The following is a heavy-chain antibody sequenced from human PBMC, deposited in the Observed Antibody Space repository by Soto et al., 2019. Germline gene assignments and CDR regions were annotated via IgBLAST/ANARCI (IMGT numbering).Heavy chain of an antibody. V-gene: IGHV4-39*01. D-gene: IGHD5-12*01. CDR1: GGSISSSSYY. Sequence: QLQLQESGPGLVKPSETLSLTCTVSGGSISSSSYYWGWIRQPPGKGLEWIGSIYYSGSTYYNPSLKSRVTISVDTSKNQFSLKLSSVTAADTAVYYCARVVATQKGVGYYYYYYMDVWGKGTTVTVSS. CDR2: IYYSGST. CDR3: ARVVATQKGVGYYYYYYMDV. J-gene: IGHJ6*03.